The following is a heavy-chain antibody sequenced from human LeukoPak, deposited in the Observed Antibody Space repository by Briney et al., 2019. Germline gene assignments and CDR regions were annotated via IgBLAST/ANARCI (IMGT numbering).Heavy chain of an antibody. CDR3: ARATKIAYNAFDI. D-gene: IGHD4-11*01. J-gene: IGHJ3*02. Sequence: SETLSLTCAVYGGSFSRYYWSWIRQPPGKGLEWIGEINHSGSTNYNPSLKSRVTISVDTSKNQFSLKLSSVTAADTAVYYCARATKIAYNAFDIWGQGTMVTVSS. V-gene: IGHV4-34*01. CDR2: INHSGST. CDR1: GGSFSRYY.